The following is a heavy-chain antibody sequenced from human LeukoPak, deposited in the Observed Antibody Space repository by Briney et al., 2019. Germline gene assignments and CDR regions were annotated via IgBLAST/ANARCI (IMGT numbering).Heavy chain of an antibody. Sequence: GGSLRLSRAASGFTFSTYSMNWVRQAPGKGVEWVANINQDGSAKYYVDSVKGRFTISRDNAKNSLYLQMNSLRVEDTAVYYCARDGDIAGYSDWGQGTLVTVSS. CDR2: INQDGSAK. CDR1: GFTFSTYS. D-gene: IGHD3-9*01. V-gene: IGHV3-7*01. CDR3: ARDGDIAGYSD. J-gene: IGHJ4*02.